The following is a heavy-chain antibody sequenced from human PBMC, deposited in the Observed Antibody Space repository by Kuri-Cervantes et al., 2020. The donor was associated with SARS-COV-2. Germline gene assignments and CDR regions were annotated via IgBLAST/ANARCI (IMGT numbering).Heavy chain of an antibody. CDR3: ARGSESPPFDY. CDR1: GGSISSYY. J-gene: IGHJ4*02. V-gene: IGHV4-34*01. D-gene: IGHD2/OR15-2a*01. Sequence: SETLSLTCTVSGGSISSYYWSWIRQPAGKGLEWIGEINHSGSTNYNPSLKSRVTISVDTSKNQFSLKLSSVTAADTAVHYCARGSESPPFDYWGQGTLVTVSS. CDR2: INHSGST.